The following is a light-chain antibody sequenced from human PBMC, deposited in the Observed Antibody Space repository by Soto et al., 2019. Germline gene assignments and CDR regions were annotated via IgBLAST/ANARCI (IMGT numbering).Light chain of an antibody. CDR3: QQYSTYST. Sequence: DIQMTQSPSTLSASVGDRVAITCRASQSISTYFAWYQQKPGKAPKLLIYKASSLESGVPSRFSGSGSGTEITLTISSLQPDDFATYYCQQYSTYSTFGQGTRLEIK. J-gene: IGKJ5*01. V-gene: IGKV1-5*03. CDR2: KAS. CDR1: QSISTY.